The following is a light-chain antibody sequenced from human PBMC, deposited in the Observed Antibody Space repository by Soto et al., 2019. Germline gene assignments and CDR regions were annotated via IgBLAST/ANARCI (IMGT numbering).Light chain of an antibody. Sequence: DIQMTQSPSTLSGSVGDRVTITCRASQTISSWLAWYQQKPGKAPKLLIYKASTLKSGVPSRFSGSGSGKEFTLTISSQQPDDFATYYCQHYNSYSEAFGQGTKVELK. J-gene: IGKJ1*01. V-gene: IGKV1-5*03. CDR2: KAS. CDR1: QTISSW. CDR3: QHYNSYSEA.